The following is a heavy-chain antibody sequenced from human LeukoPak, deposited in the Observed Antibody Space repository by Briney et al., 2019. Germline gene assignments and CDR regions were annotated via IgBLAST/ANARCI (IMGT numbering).Heavy chain of an antibody. J-gene: IGHJ4*02. CDR3: ARETMSSSWTYDY. Sequence: GGSLRLSCVASGFTFSNYNMNWVRQAPGKGLEWVSYISSSSSIKYYADSVKGRFTISRDNAENSLFLQVISLRDEDTAVYYCARETMSSSWTYDYWGQGTLVTVSS. CDR2: ISSSSSIK. V-gene: IGHV3-48*02. CDR1: GFTFSNYN. D-gene: IGHD6-13*01.